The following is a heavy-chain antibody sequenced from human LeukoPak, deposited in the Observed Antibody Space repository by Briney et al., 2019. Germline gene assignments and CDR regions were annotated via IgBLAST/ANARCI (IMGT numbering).Heavy chain of an antibody. J-gene: IGHJ4*02. Sequence: PGGSLRLSCAASGFTFDDYGMSWVRQAPGKGLEWVSGVNWNGGSTGYADSVKGRFTISSDNAKNSLYLQMNSLRAEDTALYYCARAISGTYQAPFDYWGQGTLVTVPS. CDR2: VNWNGGST. CDR1: GFTFDDYG. CDR3: ARAISGTYQAPFDY. V-gene: IGHV3-20*04. D-gene: IGHD1-26*01.